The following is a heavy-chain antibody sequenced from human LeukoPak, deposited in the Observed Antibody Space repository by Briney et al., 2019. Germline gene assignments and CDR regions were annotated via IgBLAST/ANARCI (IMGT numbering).Heavy chain of an antibody. J-gene: IGHJ4*02. CDR1: GGTFSSYA. CDR2: IIPILGIA. Sequence: GASVKVSCKASGGTFSSYAISWVRQAPGQGLEWMGRIIPILGIANYAQKFQGRVTITADKSTSTAYMELSSLRSDDTAVYYCARYPGSYSLDYWGQGTLVTVSS. V-gene: IGHV1-69*04. D-gene: IGHD2-15*01. CDR3: ARYPGSYSLDY.